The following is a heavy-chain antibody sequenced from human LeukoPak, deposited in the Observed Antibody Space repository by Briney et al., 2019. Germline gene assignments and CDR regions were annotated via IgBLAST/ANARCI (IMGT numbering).Heavy chain of an antibody. CDR1: GYTFTSYG. Sequence: ASVKVSCKASGYTFTSYGISWVRQAPGQGLEWMGWISAYNGNTNYAQKLQGRVTMTTDTSTSTAYMELRSLRSDDTDVYYCARVLQLLLPTQYYFDYWGQGTLVTVSS. CDR2: ISAYNGNT. D-gene: IGHD5-18*01. V-gene: IGHV1-18*01. J-gene: IGHJ4*02. CDR3: ARVLQLLLPTQYYFDY.